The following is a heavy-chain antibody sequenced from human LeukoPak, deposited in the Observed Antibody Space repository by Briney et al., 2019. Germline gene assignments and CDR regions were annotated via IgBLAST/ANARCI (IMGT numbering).Heavy chain of an antibody. D-gene: IGHD6-6*01. Sequence: ASVKVSCKASGYTFTGYYMHWVRQAPGQGLEWMGRINPNSGGTNYAQKFQGRVTMTRDTSTSTVYMELSSLRSDDTAVYYCARTAARRFDYWGQGTLVTVSS. V-gene: IGHV1-2*06. CDR2: INPNSGGT. CDR1: GYTFTGYY. CDR3: ARTAARRFDY. J-gene: IGHJ4*02.